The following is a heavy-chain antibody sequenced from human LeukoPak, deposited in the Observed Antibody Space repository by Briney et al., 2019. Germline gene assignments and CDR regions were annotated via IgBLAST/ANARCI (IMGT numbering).Heavy chain of an antibody. Sequence: GGSLRLSCAVSGLTFSSYSMSWVRQAPGEGLYWVSGINASGSGTYYADSLKGRFTISRDNSKNTLYLQMNSLRAEDTAVYYCARGPPGSGLDYWGQGTLVTVSP. J-gene: IGHJ4*02. CDR2: INASGSGT. V-gene: IGHV3-23*01. CDR1: GLTFSSYS. CDR3: ARGPPGSGLDY. D-gene: IGHD6-19*01.